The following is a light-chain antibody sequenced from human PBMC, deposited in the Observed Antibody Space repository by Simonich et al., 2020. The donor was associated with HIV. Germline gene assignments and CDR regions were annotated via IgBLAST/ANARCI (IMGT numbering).Light chain of an antibody. J-gene: IGKJ1*01. CDR3: QQAISFPRT. CDR1: QGVSNW. CDR2: AAS. Sequence: DIQMTQSPSSVSASVGDGVTITCRASQGVSNWLAWYQQKPGEAPKLLMYAASSLQSGVPSRFTGSGAGTKFTLTISSLQPEDFATYYCQQAISFPRTFGQGTKVEVK. V-gene: IGKV1-12*01.